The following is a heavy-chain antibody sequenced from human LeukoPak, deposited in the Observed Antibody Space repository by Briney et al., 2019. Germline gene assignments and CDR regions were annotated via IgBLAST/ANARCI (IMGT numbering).Heavy chain of an antibody. Sequence: GGSLRLSCAASGSTFSNAWMSWVRQAPGKGLEWVGRIKSKTDGGTTDYAAPVKGRFTISRDDPKNTLYLQMNSLKTEDTAVYYCTTDSGSYYGHFSWGQGTLVTVSS. CDR2: IKSKTDGGTT. CDR3: TTDSGSYYGHFS. D-gene: IGHD1-26*01. V-gene: IGHV3-15*01. CDR1: GSTFSNAW. J-gene: IGHJ5*02.